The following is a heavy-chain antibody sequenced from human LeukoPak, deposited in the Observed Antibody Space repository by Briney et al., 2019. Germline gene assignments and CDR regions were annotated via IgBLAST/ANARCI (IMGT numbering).Heavy chain of an antibody. CDR1: GFTFSSYW. CDR3: ARDIAAAGLFLHY. J-gene: IGHJ4*02. V-gene: IGHV3-7*01. D-gene: IGHD6-13*01. CDR2: MKYDGSEK. Sequence: PGGSLRLSCAASGFTFSSYWMSWVRQAPGKGLEWVANMKYDGSEKYYVDSVKGRVTISRDNAKNSLYLQMNSLRAQHTAVYYCARDIAAAGLFLHYWGQGNLVTVSS.